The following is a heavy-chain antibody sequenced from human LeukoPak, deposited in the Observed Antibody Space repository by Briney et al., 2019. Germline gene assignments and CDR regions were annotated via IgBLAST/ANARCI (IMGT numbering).Heavy chain of an antibody. J-gene: IGHJ5*02. Sequence: GGSLRLSCAASGFTFSSYWMSWVRQAPGKGLEWVANIKQDGSEKYYVDSVNGRFTISRDNSKNTLYLQMNSLRTDDTAVYFCARDPGGSQSTWGQGTLVTVSS. V-gene: IGHV3-7*01. CDR2: IKQDGSEK. CDR1: GFTFSSYW. CDR3: ARDPGGSQST. D-gene: IGHD1-26*01.